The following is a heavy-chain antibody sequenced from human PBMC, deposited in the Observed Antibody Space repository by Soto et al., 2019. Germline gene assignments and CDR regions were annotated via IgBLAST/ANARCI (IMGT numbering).Heavy chain of an antibody. CDR3: ANGRQDTLDAFDI. CDR2: ISWNSGSI. V-gene: IGHV3-9*01. CDR1: GFTFDDYA. Sequence: PGGSLRLSCAASGFTFDDYAMHWVRQAPGKGLEWVSGISWNSGSIGYADSVKGRFTISRDNAKNSLYLQMNSLRAEDTALYYYANGRQDTLDAFDIWGQGTMVTVSS. D-gene: IGHD2-15*01. J-gene: IGHJ3*02.